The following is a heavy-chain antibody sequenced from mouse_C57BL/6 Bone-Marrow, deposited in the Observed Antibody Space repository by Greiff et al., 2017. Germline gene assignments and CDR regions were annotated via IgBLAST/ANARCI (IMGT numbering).Heavy chain of an antibody. CDR3: ASGTGPFAY. D-gene: IGHD4-1*01. Sequence: QVQLQESGAELMKPGASVKLSCKATGYTFTGYWIEWVKQRPGHGLEWIGEILPGSGSTNYNEKFKGKATFTADTYSNTAYMQLSSRTTEDSAIYYCASGTGPFAYWGQGTLVTVSA. CDR2: ILPGSGST. J-gene: IGHJ3*01. CDR1: GYTFTGYW. V-gene: IGHV1-9*01.